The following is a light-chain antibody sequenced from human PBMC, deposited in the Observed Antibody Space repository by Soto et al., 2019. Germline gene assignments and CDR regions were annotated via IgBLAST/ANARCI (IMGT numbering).Light chain of an antibody. Sequence: EVVMTQSPATLSVSPGERATLSCRASESVSRNLAWYQQKPGQAPRLLIYDASSRATGFPARFSGSGSGTEFNLTISSLQSEDFGVYYCQQYNNWPRATFGGGTKV. CDR1: ESVSRN. CDR3: QQYNNWPRAT. CDR2: DAS. V-gene: IGKV3-15*01. J-gene: IGKJ4*01.